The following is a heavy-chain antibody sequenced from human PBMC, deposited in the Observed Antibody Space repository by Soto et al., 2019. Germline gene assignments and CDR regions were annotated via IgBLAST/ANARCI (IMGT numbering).Heavy chain of an antibody. J-gene: IGHJ4*02. CDR2: INAGDGNT. V-gene: IGHV1-3*01. CDR1: GYTLTNYA. CDR3: ARDPGYSSGWYYFDC. Sequence: ASVKVSCKASGYTLTNYAMHWARQAPGQRLEWMGWINAGDGNTKYSQKFQGRVTITRDTSATTAYMDLSSLTSEDTAVYYCARDPGYSSGWYYFDCWGQGTLVTVSS. D-gene: IGHD6-19*01.